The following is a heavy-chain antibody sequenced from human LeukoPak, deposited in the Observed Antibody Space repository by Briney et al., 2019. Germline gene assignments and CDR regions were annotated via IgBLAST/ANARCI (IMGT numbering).Heavy chain of an antibody. CDR3: AREYYDFWSGETKDAFDI. V-gene: IGHV4-59*12. D-gene: IGHD3-3*01. CDR1: GDSITSYY. Sequence: PSETLSLTCTVSGDSITSYYWSWIRQPPGKGLEWIGYIYYSGSTNYNPSLKSRVTISVDTSKNQFSLKLSSVTAADTAVYYCAREYYDFWSGETKDAFDIWGQGTMVTVSS. CDR2: IYYSGST. J-gene: IGHJ3*02.